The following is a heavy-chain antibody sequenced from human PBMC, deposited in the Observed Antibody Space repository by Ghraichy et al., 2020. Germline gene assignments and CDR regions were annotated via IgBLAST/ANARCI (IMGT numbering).Heavy chain of an antibody. CDR1: GGSFSGYY. V-gene: IGHV4-34*01. CDR2: INHSGST. CDR3: ARGITIFGVACGFDP. J-gene: IGHJ5*02. Sequence: SETLSLTCAVYGGSFSGYYWSWIRQPPGKGLEWIGEINHSGSTNYNPSLKSRVTISVDTSKNQFSLKLSSVTAADTAVYYCARGITIFGVACGFDPWGQGTLVTVSS. D-gene: IGHD3-3*01.